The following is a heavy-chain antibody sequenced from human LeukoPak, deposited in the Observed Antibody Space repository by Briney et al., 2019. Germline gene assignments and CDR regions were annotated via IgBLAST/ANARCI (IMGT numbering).Heavy chain of an antibody. J-gene: IGHJ3*02. CDR3: ASLFLCYGCSSSSASVNI. V-gene: IGHV3-74*01. CDR2: INSDGRRT. CDR1: GFTFSSYW. D-gene: IGHD6-6*01. Sequence: GGSLRLSCAASGFTFSSYWMHWVRQAPGKGLVWVSRINSDGRRTTYAESVKGRFTISRDNAKNTLYLQMNSLRAEDTAVYYCASLFLCYGCSSSSASVNIWGQGTMVTVSS.